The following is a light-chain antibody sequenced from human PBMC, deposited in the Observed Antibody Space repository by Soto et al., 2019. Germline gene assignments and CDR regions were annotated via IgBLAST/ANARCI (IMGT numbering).Light chain of an antibody. CDR2: GAS. J-gene: IGKJ2*01. CDR1: QSVTSSY. V-gene: IGKV3-20*01. CDR3: QQFDSSPYT. Sequence: ENVLTQSPGTLSLSPGERATLSCRASQSVTSSYLAWYQQKPGQAPRLLIYGASSRATGIPDRFSGSGSGTDFTLTISRLEPEDFAVYYCQQFDSSPYTFGQGTK.